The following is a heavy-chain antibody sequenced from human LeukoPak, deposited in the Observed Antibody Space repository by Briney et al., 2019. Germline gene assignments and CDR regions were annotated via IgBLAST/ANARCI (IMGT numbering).Heavy chain of an antibody. CDR1: GYTFTSYY. CDR2: MNPNSGNT. Sequence: ASVKVSCKASGYTFTSYYMHWVRQATGQGLEWMGWMNPNSGNTGYAQKFQGRVTMTRNTSISTAYMELSSLRSEDTAVYYCARGGIMNYYYYGMDVWGQGTTVTVSS. CDR3: ARGGIMNYYYYGMDV. V-gene: IGHV1-8*02. J-gene: IGHJ6*02. D-gene: IGHD3-16*01.